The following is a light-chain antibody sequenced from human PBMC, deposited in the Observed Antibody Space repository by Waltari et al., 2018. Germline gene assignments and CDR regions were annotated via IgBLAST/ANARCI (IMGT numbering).Light chain of an antibody. CDR2: RDD. CDR3: ASWDDRLNGHWV. J-gene: IGLJ3*02. Sequence: QSVLTQPPSASGAPGQRVTISCLVTYSTTGNNVVTWSRQLPGKAPKPRIYRDDQRPSGVPDRFSASKSGSSASLAIGGLQSEDEADYYCASWDDRLNGHWVFGGGTKVTVL. V-gene: IGLV1-44*01. CDR1: YSTTGNNV.